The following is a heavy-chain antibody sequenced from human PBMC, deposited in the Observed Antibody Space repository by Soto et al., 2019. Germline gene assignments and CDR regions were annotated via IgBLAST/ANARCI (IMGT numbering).Heavy chain of an antibody. D-gene: IGHD6-19*01. V-gene: IGHV1-3*05. J-gene: IGHJ4*02. CDR2: INAGNGNT. CDR1: GYTFTGYA. CDR3: ARAVAVAADFDY. Sequence: QVQLVQSGAEEKKPGASVKVSCKASGYTFTGYAMHWVRQAPGQRLEWMGWINAGNGNTKYSQKLQGRVTITRDTSASTAYMELSSLRSEDMAVYYCARAVAVAADFDYWGQGTLVTVSS.